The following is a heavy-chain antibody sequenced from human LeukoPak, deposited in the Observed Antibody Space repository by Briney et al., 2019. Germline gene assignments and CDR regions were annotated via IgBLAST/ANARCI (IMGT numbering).Heavy chain of an antibody. J-gene: IGHJ4*02. CDR2: INPNSGGT. CDR1: GYTFPGYY. CDR3: ARGAWIQGPHDY. D-gene: IGHD5-18*01. Sequence: ASMKVSCKASGYTFPGYYMHWVRQAPGQGLEWMGWINPNSGGTNYAQKFQGRVTMTRDTSISTAYMELSRLRSDDTAVYYCARGAWIQGPHDYWGQGTLVTVSS. V-gene: IGHV1-2*02.